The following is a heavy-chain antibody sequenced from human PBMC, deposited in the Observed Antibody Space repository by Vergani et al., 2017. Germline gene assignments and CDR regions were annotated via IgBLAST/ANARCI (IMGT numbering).Heavy chain of an antibody. D-gene: IGHD2-21*02. CDR3: AKVKRVVTDNWYFDL. CDR1: GFTFSSYA. V-gene: IGHV3-30-3*01. J-gene: IGHJ2*01. Sequence: QVQLVESGGGVVQPGRSLRLSCAASGFTFSSYAMHWVRQAPGKGLEWVAVISYDGSNKYYADSVKGRFTISRDNSKNTLYLQMNSLRAEDTAVYYCAKVKRVVTDNWYFDLWGRGTLVTVSS. CDR2: ISYDGSNK.